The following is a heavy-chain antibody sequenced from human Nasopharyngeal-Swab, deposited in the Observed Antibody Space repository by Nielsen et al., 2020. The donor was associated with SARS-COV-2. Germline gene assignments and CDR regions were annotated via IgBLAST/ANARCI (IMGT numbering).Heavy chain of an antibody. V-gene: IGHV3-23*01. CDR3: VKDRISGDGEWLGDH. CDR2: IVGDSSEI. D-gene: IGHD2-21*01. Sequence: GESLKISCAASGFTFSYYAMDWVRRAPGKGLEWVSGIVGDSSEIYYADSVKDRSTISRDNSRNTLYLQMNSLRGEDTAIYYCVKDRISGDGEWLGDHWGQGVLVTVSS. J-gene: IGHJ4*02. CDR1: GFTFSYYA.